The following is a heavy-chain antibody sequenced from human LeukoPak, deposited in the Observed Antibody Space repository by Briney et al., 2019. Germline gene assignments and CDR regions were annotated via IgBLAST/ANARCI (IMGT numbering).Heavy chain of an antibody. CDR3: AKESDYYGSGSYLDY. CDR2: ISGSGGST. Sequence: GGSLRLSCAASGFTVSSNYMSWVRQAPGKGLEWVSAISGSGGSTYYADSVKGRFTISRDNSKNTLYLQMNSLRAEDTAVYYCAKESDYYGSGSYLDYWGQGTLVTVSS. V-gene: IGHV3-23*01. D-gene: IGHD3-10*01. J-gene: IGHJ4*02. CDR1: GFTVSSNY.